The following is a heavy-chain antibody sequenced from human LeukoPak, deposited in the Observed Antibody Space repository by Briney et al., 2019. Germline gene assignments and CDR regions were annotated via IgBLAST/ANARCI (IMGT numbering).Heavy chain of an antibody. CDR2: IKQDGSKK. CDR3: TRVGYIDEGIDY. Sequence: PGGSLRLSCAASGFTFSNAWMNWVRQAPGKGLEWVANIKQDGSKKSYVDSVKGRFTTSRDNAKNSLYLQMNSLRAEDTAIYYCTRVGYIDEGIDYWGQGTLVTVSS. V-gene: IGHV3-7*04. J-gene: IGHJ4*02. CDR1: GFTFSNAW. D-gene: IGHD5-24*01.